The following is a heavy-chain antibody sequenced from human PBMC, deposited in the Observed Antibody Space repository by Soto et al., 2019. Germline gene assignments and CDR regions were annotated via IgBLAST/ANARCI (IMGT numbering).Heavy chain of an antibody. CDR2: INPTSGAT. J-gene: IGHJ4*02. CDR3: TRDPDYGDYWGYFFDY. CDR1: GYTFAAFF. Sequence: QVQLVQSGAEVKKPGASVKVSCKTSGYTFAAFFIHWIRQAPGQGLEWMGWINPTSGATVSAQKFQGRDTMTRDTSISTAYMELRGLKSDDTAVYYCTRDPDYGDYWGYFFDYWGQGTPVSVSS. V-gene: IGHV1-2*02. D-gene: IGHD4-17*01.